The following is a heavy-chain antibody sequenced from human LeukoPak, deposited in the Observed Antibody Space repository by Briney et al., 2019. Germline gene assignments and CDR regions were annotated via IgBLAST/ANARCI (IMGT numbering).Heavy chain of an antibody. CDR2: ISSSSSYI. J-gene: IGHJ6*03. Sequence: GGSLRLSCVVSGFTFSSYSMNWVRQAPGKGLEWVSSISSSSSYIYYADSVKGRFTISRDNAKNSLYLQMNSLRAEDTAVYYCARTNKNYLDVWGKGTTVTVSS. CDR1: GFTFSSYS. V-gene: IGHV3-21*01. CDR3: ARTNKNYLDV.